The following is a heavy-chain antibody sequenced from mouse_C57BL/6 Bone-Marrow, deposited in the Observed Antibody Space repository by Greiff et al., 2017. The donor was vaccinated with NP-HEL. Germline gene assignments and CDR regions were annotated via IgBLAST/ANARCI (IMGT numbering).Heavy chain of an antibody. CDR1: GFTFSSYG. CDR3: ARHYYSNYFDY. V-gene: IGHV5-6*01. J-gene: IGHJ2*01. CDR2: ISSGGSYT. D-gene: IGHD2-5*01. Sequence: DVQLVESGGDLVKPGGSLKLSCAASGFTFSSYGMSWVRQTPDKRLEWVATISSGGSYTYYPDSVKGRFTISRDNAKNTLYLQMSSLKSEDTAMYYCARHYYSNYFDYWGQGTTLTGSS.